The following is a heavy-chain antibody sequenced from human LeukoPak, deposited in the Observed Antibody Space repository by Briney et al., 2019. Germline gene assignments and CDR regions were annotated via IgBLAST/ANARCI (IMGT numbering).Heavy chain of an antibody. CDR3: ARDKYCGNSNAFDI. V-gene: IGHV3-74*01. CDR1: GFIFSNYW. Sequence: SGGSLRLSCAASGFIFSNYWMDWVRQVPGKGPVWVSRVGTDGSSAAYADHVKGRFTISRDNAKNTLYLQMNSLRVEDTAVYYCARDKYCGNSNAFDIWGQGTLVTVSS. D-gene: IGHD4-23*01. J-gene: IGHJ3*02. CDR2: VGTDGSSA.